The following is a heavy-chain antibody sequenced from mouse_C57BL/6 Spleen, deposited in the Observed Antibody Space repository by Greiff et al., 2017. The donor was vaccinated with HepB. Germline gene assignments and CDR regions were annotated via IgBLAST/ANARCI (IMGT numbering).Heavy chain of an antibody. J-gene: IGHJ2*01. CDR1: GYTFTSYW. CDR3: AREGYDYDGDYFDY. Sequence: QVQLQQPGAELVKPGASVKMSCQASGYTFTSYWLTWVKQRPGQGLEWIGDISPGSGSTNYNEKFKSKATLTVDTSYSIAYMQLSSLTSEDSAVYFCAREGYDYDGDYFDYWGQGTTLTVSS. D-gene: IGHD2-4*01. CDR2: ISPGSGST. V-gene: IGHV1-55*01.